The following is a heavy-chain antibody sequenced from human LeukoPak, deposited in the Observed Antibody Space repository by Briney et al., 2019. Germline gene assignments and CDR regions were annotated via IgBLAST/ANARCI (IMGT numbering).Heavy chain of an antibody. V-gene: IGHV3-33*01. CDR1: GFTFSSYG. D-gene: IGHD3-22*01. CDR3: ARGPLPYYYDSSGYSKGTFDI. J-gene: IGHJ3*02. CDR2: IWYDGSNK. Sequence: GGSLRLSCAASGFTFSSYGMHWVRQAPGKGLEWVAVIWYDGSNKYYADSVKGRFTISRDNSKNTLYLQVNSLRAEDTAVYYCARGPLPYYYDSSGYSKGTFDIWGQGTMVTVSS.